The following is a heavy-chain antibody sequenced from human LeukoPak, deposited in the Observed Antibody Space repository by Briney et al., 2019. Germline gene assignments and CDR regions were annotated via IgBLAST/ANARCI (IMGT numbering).Heavy chain of an antibody. Sequence: GRSLRLSCADSGFTFSSYSMNWVRQAPGKGLEWVSSISSSSSYIYYADSVKGRFTISRDNAKNSLYLQMNSLRAENTAVYYCARVYYDILTGYYSPFQHWGQGTLVTVSS. J-gene: IGHJ1*01. V-gene: IGHV3-21*01. CDR2: ISSSSSYI. CDR1: GFTFSSYS. D-gene: IGHD3-9*01. CDR3: ARVYYDILTGYYSPFQH.